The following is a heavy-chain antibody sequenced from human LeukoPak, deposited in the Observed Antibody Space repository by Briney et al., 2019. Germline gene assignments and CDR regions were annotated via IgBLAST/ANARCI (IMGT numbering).Heavy chain of an antibody. V-gene: IGHV4-34*01. Sequence: PSETLSLTCAVYGGSFSGYYWSWIRQPPGKGLEWIGEINHSGSTNYNPSLKSRVTISVDTSKNQFSLKLSSVTAADTAVYYCARDGLYHDSSGYYLNAFDIWGQGTMVTVSS. CDR1: GGSFSGYY. CDR2: INHSGST. J-gene: IGHJ3*02. CDR3: ARDGLYHDSSGYYLNAFDI. D-gene: IGHD3-22*01.